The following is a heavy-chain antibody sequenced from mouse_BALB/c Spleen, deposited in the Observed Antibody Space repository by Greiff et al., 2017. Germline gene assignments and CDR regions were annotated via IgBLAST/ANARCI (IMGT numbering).Heavy chain of an antibody. Sequence: VQLQQSGPELVKPGASVKISCKASGYSFTGYFMNWVMQSHGQSLEWIGRINPYNGDTFYNQKFKGKATLTVDKSSSTAHMELRSLASEDSAVYYCARDGYDDGWFAYWGQGTLVTVSA. V-gene: IGHV1-20*02. D-gene: IGHD2-2*01. J-gene: IGHJ3*01. CDR2: INPYNGDT. CDR3: ARDGYDDGWFAY. CDR1: GYSFTGYF.